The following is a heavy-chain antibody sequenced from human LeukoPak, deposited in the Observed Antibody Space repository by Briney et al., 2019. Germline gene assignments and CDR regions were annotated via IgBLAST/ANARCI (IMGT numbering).Heavy chain of an antibody. CDR3: AKESGRGYSSSWYDYYYYYYMDV. Sequence: SEALSLTCAVSGGSISSSNWWSWVRPPPGKGLQWIGGIYYSGRTNYNPSCKSRVTISVDKSKNQFSLKLGSVTAADTAVYYCAKESGRGYSSSWYDYYYYYYMDVWGKGTTVTVSS. CDR2: IYYSGRT. CDR1: GGSISSSNW. V-gene: IGHV4-4*02. D-gene: IGHD6-13*01. J-gene: IGHJ6*03.